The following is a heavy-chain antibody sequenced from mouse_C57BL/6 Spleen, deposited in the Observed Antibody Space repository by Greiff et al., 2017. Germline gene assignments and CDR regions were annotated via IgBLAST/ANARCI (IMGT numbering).Heavy chain of an antibody. CDR2: ISAGGSYT. CDR1: GFTFSSYA. J-gene: IGHJ2*01. D-gene: IGHD2-3*01. Sequence: DVKLVESGGGLVKPGGSLKLSCAASGFTFSSYAMSWVRQTPEKRLEWVETISAGGSYTYYPDNLKGRFTIARDNAKNNLYLQMSHLKSEDTAMYYCARGCDGYYPDFDDWGKGTTLTVSS. CDR3: ARGCDGYYPDFDD. V-gene: IGHV5-4*03.